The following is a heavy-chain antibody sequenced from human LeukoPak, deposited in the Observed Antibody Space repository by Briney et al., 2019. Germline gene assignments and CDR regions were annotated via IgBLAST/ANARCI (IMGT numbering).Heavy chain of an antibody. CDR1: GGSFSGYY. Sequence: SETLSLTCAVYGGSFSGYYWSWIRQTPEKGLEWIGEINHSGGTNYNPSLKSRVTISGDPSKNQFSLKMNSVTAADTAVYYCARDYQGGYGDKTVDYWGQGTLVTVSS. J-gene: IGHJ4*02. CDR3: ARDYQGGYGDKTVDY. V-gene: IGHV4-34*01. CDR2: INHSGGT. D-gene: IGHD5-18*01.